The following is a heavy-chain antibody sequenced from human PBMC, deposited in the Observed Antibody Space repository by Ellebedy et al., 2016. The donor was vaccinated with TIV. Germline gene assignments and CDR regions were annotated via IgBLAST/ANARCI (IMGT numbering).Heavy chain of an antibody. CDR2: ISYDGSNQ. CDR3: AKQRNDILSGYCHH. CDR1: GFTFYNYG. Sequence: PGGSLRLSCTASGFTFYNYGMNRVRQTPGKGLEWVAVISYDGSNQYYSDSVKGRFTVSRDNSKHTLYLQMDNLTFEDTAIYYCAKQRNDILSGYCHHWGQGVLVSVSP. J-gene: IGHJ5*02. V-gene: IGHV3-30*18. D-gene: IGHD3-9*01.